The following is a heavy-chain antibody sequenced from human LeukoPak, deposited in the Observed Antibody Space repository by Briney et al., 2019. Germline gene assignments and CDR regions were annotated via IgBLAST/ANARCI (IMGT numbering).Heavy chain of an antibody. D-gene: IGHD3-10*01. CDR2: SFYGGST. Sequence: PSETLSLTCTVPGGSISGSYWSWIRQPPGKTLHWVGHSFYGGSTNYNPSLKSRPTISVDTSKNQFSLKVISVTAADTAEYYCAKGNYYGSGRFDYWGRGTLVTVSS. V-gene: IGHV4-59*01. CDR3: AKGNYYGSGRFDY. J-gene: IGHJ4*02. CDR1: GGSISGSY.